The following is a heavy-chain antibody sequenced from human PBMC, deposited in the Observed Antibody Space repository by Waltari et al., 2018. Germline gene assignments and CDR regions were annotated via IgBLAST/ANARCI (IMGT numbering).Heavy chain of an antibody. D-gene: IGHD5-12*01. J-gene: IGHJ2*01. CDR1: GGSISSGDYY. Sequence: QVQLQESGPGLVKPSQTLSLTCTVSGGSISSGDYYWSWIRQPPGKGLEWIGYIYYSGSTYYNPSLKSRVTISVDTSKNQFSLKLSSVTAADTAVYYCARQGRWLQPIYWYFDLWGRGTLVTVSS. CDR2: IYYSGST. CDR3: ARQGRWLQPIYWYFDL. V-gene: IGHV4-30-4*08.